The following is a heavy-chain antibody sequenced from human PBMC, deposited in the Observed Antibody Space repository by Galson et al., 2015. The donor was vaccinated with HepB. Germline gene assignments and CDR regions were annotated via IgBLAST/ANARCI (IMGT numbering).Heavy chain of an antibody. J-gene: IGHJ3*02. CDR1: GFTFDDYA. CDR2: ISWNSGSI. Sequence: SLRLSCAASGFTFDDYAMHWVRQAPGKGLEWVSGISWNSGSIGYADSVKGRFTISRDNAKNSLYLQMNSLRAEDTALYYCAKENIHPYDFWSGYSLERDAFDTWGQGTMVTVSS. V-gene: IGHV3-9*01. D-gene: IGHD3-3*01. CDR3: AKENIHPYDFWSGYSLERDAFDT.